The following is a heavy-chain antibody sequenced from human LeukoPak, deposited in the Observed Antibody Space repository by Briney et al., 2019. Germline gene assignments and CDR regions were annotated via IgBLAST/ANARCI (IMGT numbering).Heavy chain of an antibody. D-gene: IGHD3-16*01. V-gene: IGHV4-39*01. J-gene: IGHJ5*02. Sequence: SETLSLTCTVSGGSISSSSYYWGWIRQPPGKGLEWIGSIYYSGSTYYNPSLKSRVTISVDTSKNQFSLKLSSVTAADTAVYYCARRIGVYDYVWGTVFEGFDPWGQGTLVTVSS. CDR2: IYYSGST. CDR1: GGSISSSSYY. CDR3: ARRIGVYDYVWGTVFEGFDP.